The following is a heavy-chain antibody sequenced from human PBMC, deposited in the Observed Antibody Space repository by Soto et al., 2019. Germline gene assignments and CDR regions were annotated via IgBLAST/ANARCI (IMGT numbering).Heavy chain of an antibody. Sequence: GETLKISCEASGYRFTTYWIGWVRQMPGKGLEWMGIIYPGDSETRYNPSFQGHVTISADKSNNTAYLQWSSLKASDTARYYCARDLGVSVAGTRWYFDLWARGTLVTVSS. V-gene: IGHV5-51*01. J-gene: IGHJ2*01. CDR3: ARDLGVSVAGTRWYFDL. CDR2: IYPGDSET. D-gene: IGHD6-19*01. CDR1: GYRFTTYW.